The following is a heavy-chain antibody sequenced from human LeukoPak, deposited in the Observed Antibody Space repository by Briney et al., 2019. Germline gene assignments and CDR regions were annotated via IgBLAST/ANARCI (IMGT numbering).Heavy chain of an antibody. V-gene: IGHV3-74*01. CDR2: INSDGSST. CDR3: ALRYTTSWYFDD. D-gene: IGHD6-13*01. CDR1: GFTFSSYW. J-gene: IGHJ4*02. Sequence: PGGSLRLSCAASGFTFSSYWMHWVRQAPGKGLVWVSRINSDGSSTSYADSVKGRFTISRDNAKNTLYLQMNSLRAEDTAVYYCALRYTTSWYFDDWGQGTLVTVSS.